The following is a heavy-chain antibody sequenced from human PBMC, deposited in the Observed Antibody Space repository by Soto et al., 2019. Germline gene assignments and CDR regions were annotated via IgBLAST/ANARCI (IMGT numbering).Heavy chain of an antibody. D-gene: IGHD3-10*01. CDR2: ISYDGSNK. Sequence: SLRLSCAASGFTFSSYGMHWVRQAPGKGLEWVAVISYDGSNKYYADSVKGRFTISRDNSKNTLYPQMNSLRAEDTAVYYCAKEYYYGSYGMDVWGQGPTVTVAS. CDR3: AKEYYYGSYGMDV. V-gene: IGHV3-30*18. CDR1: GFTFSSYG. J-gene: IGHJ6*02.